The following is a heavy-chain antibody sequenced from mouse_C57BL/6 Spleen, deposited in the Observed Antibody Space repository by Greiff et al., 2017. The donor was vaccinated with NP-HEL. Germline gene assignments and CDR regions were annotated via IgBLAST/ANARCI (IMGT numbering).Heavy chain of an antibody. CDR1: GFTFSSYA. D-gene: IGHD1-1*01. CDR3: ARDRDYGSSAWFAY. CDR2: ISDGGSYT. Sequence: EVQVVESGGGLVKPGGSLKLSCAASGFTFSSYAMSWVRQTPEKRLEWVATISDGGSYTYYPDNVKGRFTISRDNAKNNLYLQMSHLKSEDTAMYYCARDRDYGSSAWFAYWGQGTLVTVSA. V-gene: IGHV5-4*01. J-gene: IGHJ3*01.